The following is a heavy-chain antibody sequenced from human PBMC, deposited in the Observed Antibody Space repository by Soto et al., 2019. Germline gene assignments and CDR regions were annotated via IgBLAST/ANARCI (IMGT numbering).Heavy chain of an antibody. Sequence: QGQLVQSGAEVKKPGSSVKVSCKASGGTLNIYTINWVRQAPGHGPEWLGRIISVLGVANYAQTFQGRVTITADKSTSPVYMDLTSLRSEDTAVYYCARSSVAAAGSLGNWGPGTLVTVSS. D-gene: IGHD6-13*01. CDR3: ARSSVAAAGSLGN. V-gene: IGHV1-69*02. J-gene: IGHJ4*02. CDR1: GGTLNIYT. CDR2: IISVLGVA.